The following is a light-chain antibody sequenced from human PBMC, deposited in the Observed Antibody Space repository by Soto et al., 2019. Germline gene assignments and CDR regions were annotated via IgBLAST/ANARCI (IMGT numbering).Light chain of an antibody. J-gene: IGKJ3*01. CDR3: QQYYSFPFT. V-gene: IGKV3D-15*01. CDR2: GAS. Sequence: EIVMTQSPATLSVSPGERATLSCRASQSVNIYLAWYQQKPGQAPRLLIFGASSRATGIPARFSGSGSGTEFTLTISSLQSEDFATYYCQQYYSFPFTFGPGTKVDIK. CDR1: QSVNIY.